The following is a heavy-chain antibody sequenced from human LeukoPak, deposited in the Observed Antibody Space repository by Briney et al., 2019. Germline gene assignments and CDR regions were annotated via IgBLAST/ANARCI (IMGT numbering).Heavy chain of an antibody. V-gene: IGHV4-4*02. CDR2: ISHSGNT. D-gene: IGHD6-19*01. J-gene: IGHJ4*02. CDR1: GFTFSIYG. CDR3: ARDALHSSGYYYFDY. Sequence: GSLRLSCAASGFTFSIYGMNWVRQSPGKGLEWIGEISHSGNTNFNPSLKSRVTISVDKSKNQFSLRLSSVTAADTAVYYCARDALHSSGYYYFDYWGQGTLVTVSS.